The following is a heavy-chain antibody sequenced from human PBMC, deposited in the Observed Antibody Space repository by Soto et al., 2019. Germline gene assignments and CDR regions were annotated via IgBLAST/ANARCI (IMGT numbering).Heavy chain of an antibody. CDR3: ARGVAGSGFDL. V-gene: IGHV3-74*01. CDR2: INSDGSRT. Sequence: GGSLRLSCAASGFSFSSFWMHWVRQAPGKGLVWVSRINSDGSRTNFADSVKGRFTISRDNAKSTVYLQMNSLRTDDTAVYYCARGVAGSGFDLWGQGTLVTVSS. CDR1: GFSFSSFW. D-gene: IGHD6-19*01. J-gene: IGHJ4*02.